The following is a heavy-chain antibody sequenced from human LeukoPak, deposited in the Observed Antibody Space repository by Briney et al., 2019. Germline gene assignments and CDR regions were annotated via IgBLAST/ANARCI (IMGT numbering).Heavy chain of an antibody. D-gene: IGHD2-15*01. Sequence: PSETLSLTCTVSGDSISSYYWSWIRQPAGKGMEWIGRFYIGGITNYNPSLKSRVTMSVDTSKNQFSLRLTSMTAADTALNYCARVKPGGSSTSFDPWGQGTLVTVSS. CDR3: ARVKPGGSSTSFDP. CDR2: FYIGGIT. V-gene: IGHV4-4*07. J-gene: IGHJ5*02. CDR1: GDSISSYY.